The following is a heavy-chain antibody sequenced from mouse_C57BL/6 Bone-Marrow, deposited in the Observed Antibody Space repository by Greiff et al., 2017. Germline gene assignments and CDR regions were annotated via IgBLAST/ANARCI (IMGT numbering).Heavy chain of an antibody. J-gene: IGHJ2*01. Sequence: EVQLVESGGGLVKPGGSLKLSCAASGFTFSSYAMSWVRQTPEKRLAWVATISDGGSYTYYPDNVKGRFTISRDNAKNNLYLQMSHLKSEDTAMYYCAREREYYGCFDYWGQGTTLTVSA. V-gene: IGHV5-4*01. D-gene: IGHD1-1*01. CDR3: AREREYYGCFDY. CDR1: GFTFSSYA. CDR2: ISDGGSYT.